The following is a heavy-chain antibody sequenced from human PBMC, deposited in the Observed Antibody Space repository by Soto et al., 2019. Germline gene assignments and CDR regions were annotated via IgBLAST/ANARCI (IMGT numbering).Heavy chain of an antibody. CDR3: ARGGKSSSWYKYYYYYMDV. V-gene: IGHV4-34*01. Sequence: QVQLQQWGAGLLKPSETLSLTCAVYGGSFSGYYWSWIRQPPGKGLEWIGEINHSGSTNYNPSLKSRVTISVDTSKNQFSLKLSSVTAADTAVYYCARGGKSSSWYKYYYYYMDVLGKGTTVTVSS. CDR2: INHSGST. CDR1: GGSFSGYY. J-gene: IGHJ6*03. D-gene: IGHD6-13*01.